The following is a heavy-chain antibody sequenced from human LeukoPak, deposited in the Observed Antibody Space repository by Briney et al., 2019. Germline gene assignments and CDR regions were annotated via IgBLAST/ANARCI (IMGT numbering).Heavy chain of an antibody. Sequence: PGGSLRLSCAASGFTFSTYWMNWVRQAPGKGLEWVANINQDGSEKYYVDSVKGRFTISRDNAKNSLYLQMNSLRAEGTAVYYCARGTFEPVRTYYYYYMDVWGKGTTVTVSS. CDR1: GFTFSTYW. CDR3: ARGTFEPVRTYYYYYMDV. D-gene: IGHD3-16*01. V-gene: IGHV3-7*01. J-gene: IGHJ6*03. CDR2: INQDGSEK.